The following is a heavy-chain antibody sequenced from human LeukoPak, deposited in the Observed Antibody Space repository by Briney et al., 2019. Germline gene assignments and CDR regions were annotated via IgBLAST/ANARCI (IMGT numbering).Heavy chain of an antibody. CDR1: GGSISSYY. V-gene: IGHV4-4*07. Sequence: SETLSLTCTVSGGSISSYYWSWIRQPAGKGLEWIGRIYTSGSTNYNPSLKSRVTITVDTSKNQFSLKLSSVTAADTAVYYCARYCSAGSCYGFDYRGQGTLVTVSS. D-gene: IGHD2-15*01. CDR3: ARYCSAGSCYGFDY. J-gene: IGHJ4*02. CDR2: IYTSGST.